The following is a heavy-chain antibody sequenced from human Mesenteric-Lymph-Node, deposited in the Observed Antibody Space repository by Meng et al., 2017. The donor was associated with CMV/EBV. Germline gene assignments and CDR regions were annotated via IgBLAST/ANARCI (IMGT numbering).Heavy chain of an antibody. CDR3: ARAGVPAAMDY. D-gene: IGHD2-2*01. J-gene: IGHJ4*02. Sequence: GESLKISCAASGFTFSYYYMTWIRQAPGKGLEWVSYISSASTTMNYADSVKGRFTISRDNAKNTLYLQMNSLRAEDTAVYYCARAGVPAAMDYWGQGTLVTVSS. CDR1: GFTFSYYY. V-gene: IGHV3-11*04. CDR2: ISSASTTM.